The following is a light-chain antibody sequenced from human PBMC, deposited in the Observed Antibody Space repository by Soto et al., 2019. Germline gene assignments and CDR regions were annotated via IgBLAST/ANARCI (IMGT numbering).Light chain of an antibody. CDR1: SSDIGAYNY. Sequence: QSVLTQPASVSGSPGQSITISCTGTSSDIGAYNYVSWYQQYPGKAPKLMIYGVTNRPSGVSNRFSGSKTGNTASLTISGLQAEDEADYYCCSYAGSYVFGTGTKVTVL. J-gene: IGLJ1*01. CDR2: GVT. CDR3: CSYAGSYV. V-gene: IGLV2-14*01.